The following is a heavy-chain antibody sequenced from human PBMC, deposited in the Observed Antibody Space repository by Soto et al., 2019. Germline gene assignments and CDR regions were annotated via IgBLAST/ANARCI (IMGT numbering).Heavy chain of an antibody. Sequence: QVQLVESGGGVVQPGRSLRLSCAASGFSFSSYAMHWVRQAPGKGLEWVAIISHDGNIKRYADFVEGRFIVFRDNSNNNLFLQMESLKTDDTAVYYCAKELAYGDFWRGLEYWGQGTLVTVAS. CDR2: ISHDGNIK. CDR1: GFSFSSYA. J-gene: IGHJ4*02. V-gene: IGHV3-30*18. CDR3: AKELAYGDFWRGLEY. D-gene: IGHD3-3*01.